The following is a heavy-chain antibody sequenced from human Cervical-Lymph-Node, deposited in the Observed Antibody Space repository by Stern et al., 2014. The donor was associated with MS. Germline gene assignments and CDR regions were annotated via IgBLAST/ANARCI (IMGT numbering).Heavy chain of an antibody. J-gene: IGHJ6*02. CDR3: AASVGTRPTYYYYYGMDV. V-gene: IGHV1-69*06. CDR1: GGTFSNIP. D-gene: IGHD2-21*01. CDR2: FTPLFGTA. Sequence: QVQLVQSGAELKKPGSSVKVSCKASGGTFSNIPISWVRQAPGQGLEWMGGFTPLFGTANYRHTFQGRVTITADKLTSTVYMELSGLTFADTAIYYCAASVGTRPTYYYYYGMDVWGQGTAVAVSS.